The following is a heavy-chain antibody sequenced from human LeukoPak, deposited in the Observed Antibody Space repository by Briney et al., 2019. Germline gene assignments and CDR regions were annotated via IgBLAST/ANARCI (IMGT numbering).Heavy chain of an antibody. CDR1: GGSFSGYY. Sequence: PSETLSITCAVYGGSFSGYYWSWIRQPPGKGLEWIGEINHSGSTNYNPSLKSRVTISVDTSKNQFSLKLSSVTAADTAVYYCARGRGYYGAYVFFYWGQGTLVTVSS. V-gene: IGHV4-34*01. CDR3: ARGRGYYGAYVFFY. CDR2: INHSGST. J-gene: IGHJ4*02. D-gene: IGHD4-17*01.